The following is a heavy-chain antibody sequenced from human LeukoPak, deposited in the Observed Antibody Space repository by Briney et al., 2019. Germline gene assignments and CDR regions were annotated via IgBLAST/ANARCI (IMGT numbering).Heavy chain of an antibody. CDR2: ISGSGGST. D-gene: IGHD2-8*02. Sequence: GGSLRLSCAASGFTFSSYGMSWVRQAPGKGLEWVSAISGSGGSTYYADSVEGRFTISRDNSKNTLYLQMNSLRAEDTAVYYCATYRQVLLPFESWGQGTLVTVSS. V-gene: IGHV3-23*01. CDR3: ATYRQVLLPFES. J-gene: IGHJ4*02. CDR1: GFTFSSYG.